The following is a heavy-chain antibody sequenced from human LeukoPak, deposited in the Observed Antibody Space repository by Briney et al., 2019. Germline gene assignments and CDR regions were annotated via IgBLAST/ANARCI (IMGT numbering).Heavy chain of an antibody. CDR2: ITWNGGRT. CDR1: GIIFDDYG. Sequence: RPGGSLRLSCAASGIIFDDYGMSWVRRAPGKGLEWVSYITWNGGRTGYADSVKGRFTISRNNAKNSLYLQMNNLRAEDTAVYYRARHGLSGTYPLVDHYMDVWGKGTTVTVSS. J-gene: IGHJ6*03. D-gene: IGHD1-26*01. CDR3: ARHGLSGTYPLVDHYMDV. V-gene: IGHV3-20*04.